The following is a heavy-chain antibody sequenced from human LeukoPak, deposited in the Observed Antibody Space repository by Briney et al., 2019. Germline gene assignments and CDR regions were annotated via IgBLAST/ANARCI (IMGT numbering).Heavy chain of an antibody. J-gene: IGHJ4*02. Sequence: SQTLSLTCAISGDSHSSNSAALNWIRKSPSRGLEWLGRTYYRFKWYNDYAVSVKSRITINPDISKSQFSLQLNSVTPEDTAVYYCARATCSGGSCYSVIPFDYWGQGTLVTVSS. CDR3: ARATCSGGSCYSVIPFDY. D-gene: IGHD2-15*01. CDR2: TYYRFKWYN. V-gene: IGHV6-1*01. CDR1: GDSHSSNSAA.